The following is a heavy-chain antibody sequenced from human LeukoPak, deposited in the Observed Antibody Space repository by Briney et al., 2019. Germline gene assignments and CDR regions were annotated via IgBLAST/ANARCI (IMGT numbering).Heavy chain of an antibody. CDR2: ISYDGSNK. D-gene: IGHD4-23*01. J-gene: IGHJ4*02. V-gene: IGHV3-30*04. CDR3: ARESAPDYGGNFGN. Sequence: AGGSLRLSCAASGFTFSSYAMHWVRQAPGKGLEWVAVISYDGSNKYYADSVKGRFTISRDNSKNTLYLQMNSLRAEDTAVYYRARESAPDYGGNFGNWGQGTLVTVSS. CDR1: GFTFSSYA.